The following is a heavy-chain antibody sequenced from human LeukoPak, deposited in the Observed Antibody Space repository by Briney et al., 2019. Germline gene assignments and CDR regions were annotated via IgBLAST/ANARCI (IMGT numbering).Heavy chain of an antibody. CDR1: RASLSGYC. V-gene: IGHV4-34*01. Sequence: SETLSLTRALYRASLSGYCWSWIRQPPRKGVEWIGEINHSGSTNYNPSLQSRVTISVGTSKNQFSLKLSCVTAADTAVYYCARDGGYDILTPHFDYWGQGTLVTVSS. J-gene: IGHJ4*02. D-gene: IGHD3-9*01. CDR3: ARDGGYDILTPHFDY. CDR2: INHSGST.